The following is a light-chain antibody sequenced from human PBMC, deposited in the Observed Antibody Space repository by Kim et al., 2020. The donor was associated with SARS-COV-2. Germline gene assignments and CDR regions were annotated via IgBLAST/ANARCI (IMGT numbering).Light chain of an antibody. V-gene: IGKV3-20*01. CDR1: QSFSSSN. CDR3: QHYGASPPIT. CDR2: GAS. Sequence: SGERAALSCRAIQSFSSSNLAWYQQKPGQAPRLLIYGASSRATGIPDRFSGSGSGTDFTLTISRLEPEDFAVYYCQHYGASPPITFGQGTRLEIK. J-gene: IGKJ5*01.